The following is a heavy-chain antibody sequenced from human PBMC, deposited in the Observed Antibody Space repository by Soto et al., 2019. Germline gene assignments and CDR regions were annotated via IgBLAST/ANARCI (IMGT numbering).Heavy chain of an antibody. D-gene: IGHD6-13*01. V-gene: IGHV3-7*01. Sequence: GGSLRLSCAASGFTFSSYWMSWVRQAPGKGLEWVANIKQDGSEKYYVDSVKGRFTISRDNAKNSLYLQMNSLRAEDTAVYYCASHPGGSSWSFDFWGPGTLGT. CDR2: IKQDGSEK. J-gene: IGHJ4*02. CDR1: GFTFSSYW. CDR3: ASHPGGSSWSFDF.